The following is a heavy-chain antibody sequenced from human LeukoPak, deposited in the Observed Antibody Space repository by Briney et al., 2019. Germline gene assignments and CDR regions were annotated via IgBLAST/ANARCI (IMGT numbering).Heavy chain of an antibody. CDR2: IKSKIDGGTT. J-gene: IGHJ6*03. Sequence: GGSLRLSCAASEFTFYSYWMSWVRQAPGKGLEWVGRIKSKIDGGTTDYAAPVKGRFTISRDDSKNTLYLQMNSLKTEDTAVYYCTTDHQTTISPYYYYYYMDVWGKGTTVTVSS. D-gene: IGHD4-11*01. CDR1: EFTFYSYW. V-gene: IGHV3-15*01. CDR3: TTDHQTTISPYYYYYYMDV.